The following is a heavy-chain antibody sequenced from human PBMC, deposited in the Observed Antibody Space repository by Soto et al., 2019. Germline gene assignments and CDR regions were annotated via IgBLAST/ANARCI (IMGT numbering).Heavy chain of an antibody. CDR2: IIPILGIA. CDR1: GCTFSIYT. Sequence: ASVKLSCTASGCTFSIYTISWVRQAPGQGLEWMGRIIPILGIANYAQKFQGRVTITADKSTSTAYMELSSLRSEDTAVYYCAMVRGDFAFDIWGQGTMVTVSS. J-gene: IGHJ3*02. D-gene: IGHD3-10*01. V-gene: IGHV1-69*02. CDR3: AMVRGDFAFDI.